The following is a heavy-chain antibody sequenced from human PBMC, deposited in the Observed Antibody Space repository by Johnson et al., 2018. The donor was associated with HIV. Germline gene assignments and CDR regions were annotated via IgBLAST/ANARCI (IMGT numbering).Heavy chain of an antibody. V-gene: IGHV3-23*04. CDR1: GSSFSTYA. J-gene: IGHJ3*02. Sequence: VQLVESGGGLVQPGGSLGLPCAASGSSFSTYAMTWVRQAPGKGLQWVSSISGTGGHTYYADSVKGRFTISRDNSKSTLYLQMNSLRAEDTAVYYCARDRGAFDIWGQGTMVTVSS. CDR3: ARDRGAFDI. CDR2: ISGTGGHT.